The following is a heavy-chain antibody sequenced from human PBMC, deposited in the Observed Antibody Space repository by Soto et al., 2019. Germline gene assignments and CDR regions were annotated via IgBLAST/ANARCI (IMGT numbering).Heavy chain of an antibody. CDR2: IWSDGTNK. J-gene: IGHJ5*02. Sequence: HEQLVESGGGVVQPGKSLRLSCRASGFTFSSYGMYWFRQNPGKGLEWVAVIWSDGTNKDIADSVKGRFIISRDNPKSTLYLEMNTLGVEDTGVYYCARSLASYGDLDLWGRGTLVTVSS. CDR3: ARSLASYGDLDL. CDR1: GFTFSSYG. V-gene: IGHV3-33*01. D-gene: IGHD5-18*01.